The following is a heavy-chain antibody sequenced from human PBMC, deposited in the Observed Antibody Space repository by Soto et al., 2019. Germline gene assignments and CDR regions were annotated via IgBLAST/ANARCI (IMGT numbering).Heavy chain of an antibody. J-gene: IGHJ4*02. CDR2: SNSDGNST. D-gene: IGHD1-1*01. CDR1: GFTFSPFW. Sequence: EVQLVESGGGLVQPGGSLRLSCAASGFTFSPFWMHWVRQVPGKGPVWVSRSNSDGNSTSYADSVKGRFTSSRDNAKTTLYLEMNRMRAADTAVYYCARGRNHFDYWGQGTLVTVSS. V-gene: IGHV3-74*01. CDR3: ARGRNHFDY.